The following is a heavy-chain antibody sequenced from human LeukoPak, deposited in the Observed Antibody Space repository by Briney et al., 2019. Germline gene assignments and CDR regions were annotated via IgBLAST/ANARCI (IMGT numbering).Heavy chain of an antibody. Sequence: PGGSLRLPCAASGFTVRTYWMSWVRQAPGKGLEWVATIKQDGNEKYYVDSVKGRFTISRDNAKNSLYLQMNSLRADDTAVYYCARDWNWGFDYWGQGTLVTVSS. J-gene: IGHJ4*02. V-gene: IGHV3-7*05. CDR3: ARDWNWGFDY. CDR1: GFTVRTYW. D-gene: IGHD7-27*01. CDR2: IKQDGNEK.